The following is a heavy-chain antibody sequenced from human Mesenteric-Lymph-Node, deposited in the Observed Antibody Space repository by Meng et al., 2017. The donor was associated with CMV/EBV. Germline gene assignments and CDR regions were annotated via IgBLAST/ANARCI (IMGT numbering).Heavy chain of an antibody. Sequence: GESLKISCAASGFTFSSYSMNWVRQAPGKGLEWVSVIYSGGSTYYADSVKGRFTISRDNSKNTLYLQMNSLRAEDTAVYYCARALTTVTTPFLINYYYYGMDVWGQGTTVTVSS. CDR3: ARALTTVTTPFLINYYYYGMDV. CDR1: GFTFSSYS. D-gene: IGHD4-11*01. V-gene: IGHV3-66*01. CDR2: IYSGGST. J-gene: IGHJ6*02.